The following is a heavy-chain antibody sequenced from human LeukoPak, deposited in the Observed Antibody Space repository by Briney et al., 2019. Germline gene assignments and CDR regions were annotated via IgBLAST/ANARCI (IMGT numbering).Heavy chain of an antibody. Sequence: GGSLRLSCAASGFTFSSYTMNWVRQAPGKGLEWVSYISSSSSTIYYADSVKGRFTISRDNAKNSLYLQMNSLRAEDTAVYYCARAKMVRLVGAFDIWGQGTMVTVSS. J-gene: IGHJ3*02. D-gene: IGHD3-10*01. CDR2: ISSSSSTI. CDR1: GFTFSSYT. CDR3: ARAKMVRLVGAFDI. V-gene: IGHV3-48*04.